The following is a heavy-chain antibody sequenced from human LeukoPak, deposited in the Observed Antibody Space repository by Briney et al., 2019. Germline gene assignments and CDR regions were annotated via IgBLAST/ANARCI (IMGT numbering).Heavy chain of an antibody. Sequence: ASVKVSCKSSGYTFTSYYMYWVRQAPGQGLEWMGIINPSGGSTSYAQKFQGRVNMTRDTSTSTVYMEVSSLRSEDTAVYYCARDSGMVRGTVDYWGQGTLVTVSS. CDR3: ARDSGMVRGTVDY. J-gene: IGHJ4*02. CDR2: INPSGGST. V-gene: IGHV1-46*01. D-gene: IGHD3-10*01. CDR1: GYTFTSYY.